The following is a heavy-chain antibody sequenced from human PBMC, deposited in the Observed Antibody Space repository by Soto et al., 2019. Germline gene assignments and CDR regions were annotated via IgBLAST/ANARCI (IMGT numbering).Heavy chain of an antibody. Sequence: QVHLVQSGAEVKKPGASVKVSCKGSGYGFTTYGITWVRQAPGQGLEWMAWISAHNGNTNYAQKLQGRGTVTRDTSTSTAYMERRSLRSDDPAVYYCARGRYGDYWGQGALVTVSS. CDR3: ARGRYGDY. CDR2: ISAHNGNT. J-gene: IGHJ4*02. D-gene: IGHD1-1*01. CDR1: GYGFTTYG. V-gene: IGHV1-18*01.